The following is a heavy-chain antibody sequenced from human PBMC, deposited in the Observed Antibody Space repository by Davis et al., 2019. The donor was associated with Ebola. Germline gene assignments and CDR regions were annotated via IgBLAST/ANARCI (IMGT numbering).Heavy chain of an antibody. Sequence: GESLKISCEASGFSFSDFTMNWVRQAPGKGLEWVSSITSTHRYIYYADSVTGRFTVSRDNTWNSLFLQMNSLRADDTAVYYCAGYSSSWYEVDDYHGLEVWGQGTTVTVSS. J-gene: IGHJ6*02. CDR3: AGYSSSWYEVDDYHGLEV. D-gene: IGHD6-19*01. CDR2: ITSTHRYI. V-gene: IGHV3-21*01. CDR1: GFSFSDFT.